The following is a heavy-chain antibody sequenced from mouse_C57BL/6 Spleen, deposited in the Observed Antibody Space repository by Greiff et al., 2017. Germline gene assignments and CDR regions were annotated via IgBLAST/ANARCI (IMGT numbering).Heavy chain of an antibody. V-gene: IGHV5-6*02. D-gene: IGHD2-4*01. CDR1: GFTFSSYG. CDR2: ISSGGSDT. Sequence: EVKLLESGGDLVKPGGSLKLSCAASGFTFSSYGMSWVRQTPDKRLEWVATISSGGSDTYYADSVKGRYTISRDNAKNTLYLLRSRLKSEDTAMYYGARRGLEGPSYYDDWGQGTTLTVST. CDR3: ARRGLEGPSYYDD. J-gene: IGHJ2*01.